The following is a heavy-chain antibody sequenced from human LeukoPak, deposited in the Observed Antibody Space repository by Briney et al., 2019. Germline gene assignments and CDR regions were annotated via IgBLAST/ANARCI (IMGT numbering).Heavy chain of an antibody. CDR3: AKDYDFWSGYYPFDP. V-gene: IGHV3-23*01. Sequence: GGSLRLSCAASGFTFSSYAMSWVRQAPGKGLQWVSAISGSGGSTYYADSVKGRFTISRDNSKNTLYLQMNSLRAEDTAVYYCAKDYDFWSGYYPFDPWGQGTLVTVSS. CDR2: ISGSGGST. D-gene: IGHD3-3*01. CDR1: GFTFSSYA. J-gene: IGHJ5*02.